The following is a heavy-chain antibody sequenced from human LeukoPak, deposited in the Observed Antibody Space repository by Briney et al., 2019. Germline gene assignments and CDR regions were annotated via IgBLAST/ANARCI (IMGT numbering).Heavy chain of an antibody. CDR3: ARGMVACTNGVCYTRDAFDI. D-gene: IGHD2-8*01. CDR2: INSSGST. V-gene: IGHV4-34*01. CDR1: GGSFSGYY. Sequence: PSETLSLTCAVYGGSFSGYYWSWIRQPPGKGLEWIGEINSSGSTNYNPYLKSRVTISVDTSKNQFSLKLSSVTAADTAVYYCARGMVACTNGVCYTRDAFDIWGQGTMVTVSS. J-gene: IGHJ3*02.